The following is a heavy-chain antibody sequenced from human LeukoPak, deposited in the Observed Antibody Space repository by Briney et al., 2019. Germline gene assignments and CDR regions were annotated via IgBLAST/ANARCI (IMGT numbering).Heavy chain of an antibody. CDR1: GGSISSYY. J-gene: IGHJ4*02. CDR3: ARDLSVAFGGVIVPYYFDY. V-gene: IGHV4-4*07. D-gene: IGHD3-16*02. Sequence: PSETLSLTCTVSGGSISSYYWSWIRQRAGKGLEWIGRIYTSVSTNYNPSLKSRVTMSVDTSKNQFSLKLSSVTAADTAVYYCARDLSVAFGGVIVPYYFDYWGQGTLVTVSS. CDR2: IYTSVST.